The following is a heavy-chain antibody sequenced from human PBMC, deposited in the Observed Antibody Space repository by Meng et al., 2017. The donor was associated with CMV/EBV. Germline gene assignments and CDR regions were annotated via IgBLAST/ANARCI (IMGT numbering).Heavy chain of an antibody. D-gene: IGHD5-24*01. CDR1: GGSISSYY. CDR3: ARAYQRPYGMDV. J-gene: IGHJ6*02. CDR2: IYYSEST. V-gene: IGHV4-59*01. Sequence: SETLSLTCTVSGGSISSYYWSWIRQPQGKGLEWIGYIYYSESTNYNPSLKSRVTISVDTSKTQFSLKLSSVTAANTAVYYCARAYQRPYGMDVWGQGTTVTVSS.